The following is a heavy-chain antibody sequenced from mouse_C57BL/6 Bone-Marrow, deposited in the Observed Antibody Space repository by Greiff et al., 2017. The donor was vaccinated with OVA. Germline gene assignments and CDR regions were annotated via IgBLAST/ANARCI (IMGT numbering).Heavy chain of an antibody. V-gene: IGHV1-81*01. J-gene: IGHJ4*01. CDR3: ARSRDGYYYDY. Sequence: QVQLKESGAELARPGASVKLSCKASGYTFTSYGISWVKQRTGQGLEWIGEIYPRSGNTYYNEKFKGKATLTADKSSSTAYMELRSLTSEDSAVYFCARSRDGYYYDYWGQGTSVTVSS. CDR1: GYTFTSYG. CDR2: IYPRSGNT. D-gene: IGHD2-3*01.